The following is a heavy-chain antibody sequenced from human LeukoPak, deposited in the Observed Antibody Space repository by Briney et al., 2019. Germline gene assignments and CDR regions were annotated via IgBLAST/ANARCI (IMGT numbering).Heavy chain of an antibody. D-gene: IGHD2-15*01. CDR1: GFTFKLYW. Sequence: GGSLRLSCAASGFTFKLYWMHWVRQVPGRGPVWVSRIDHDGSDTIYADSVRGRFTISRDDAKNTLYLQMNNLRAEDTAVYYCVRGGPSTWSWGQGTLVTVSS. J-gene: IGHJ5*02. CDR2: IDHDGSDT. CDR3: VRGGPSTWS. V-gene: IGHV3-74*01.